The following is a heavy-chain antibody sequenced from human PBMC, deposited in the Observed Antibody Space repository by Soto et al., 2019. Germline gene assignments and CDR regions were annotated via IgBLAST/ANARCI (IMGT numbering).Heavy chain of an antibody. CDR2: FNPNSGDT. D-gene: IGHD6-19*01. Sequence: AASVKVSCKASGYIFTAYSMHWVRQAPGQGLEWVGWFNPNSGDTIYAQKFQGRVTLTGDTSISTAYMELYSLTSDDTAVYYCAREASAVISLDYWGQGTLVTVSP. CDR3: AREASAVISLDY. V-gene: IGHV1-2*02. CDR1: GYIFTAYS. J-gene: IGHJ4*02.